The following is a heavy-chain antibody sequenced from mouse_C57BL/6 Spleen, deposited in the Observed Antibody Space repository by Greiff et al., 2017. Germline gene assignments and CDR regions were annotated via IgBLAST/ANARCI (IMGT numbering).Heavy chain of an antibody. CDR3: ARAYYEGDYYAMDY. J-gene: IGHJ4*01. CDR1: GFNIKDYS. CDR2: IDPEDGET. V-gene: IGHV14-2*01. Sequence: VQLQQSGAELVKPGASVKLSCTASGFNIKDYSMHWVKPRTEQGLEWIGRIDPEDGETKYAPKFPGKATITADTTANPAYLQLSSLTSEDTAFYYCARAYYEGDYYAMDYWGQGTSVTVSS. D-gene: IGHD1-1*01.